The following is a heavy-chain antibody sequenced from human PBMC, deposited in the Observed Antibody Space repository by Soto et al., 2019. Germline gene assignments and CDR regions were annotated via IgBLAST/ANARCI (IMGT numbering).Heavy chain of an antibody. CDR2: IYDSGST. CDR1: GGSISSSSYY. J-gene: IGHJ6*02. Sequence: QLQLQESGPGLVKPSETLSLTCTVSGGSISSSSYYWGWIRQPPGKGLEWIGSIYDSGSTYYNPSLKSRVTISGDTSKNQCPLKLSSVTAADTAVYYCARQLTTPWIQLWPPGGEYYYGMDVWGQGTTVTVSS. V-gene: IGHV4-39*01. CDR3: ARQLTTPWIQLWPPGGEYYYGMDV. D-gene: IGHD5-18*01.